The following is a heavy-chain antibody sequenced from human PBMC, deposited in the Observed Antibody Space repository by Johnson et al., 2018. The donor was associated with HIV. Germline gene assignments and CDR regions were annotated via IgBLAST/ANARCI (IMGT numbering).Heavy chain of an antibody. D-gene: IGHD4-17*01. CDR3: ARDKIPGDQGDAFDI. V-gene: IGHV3-30-3*01. CDR1: GFTFSSYA. J-gene: IGHJ3*02. CDR2: ISYDGSNK. Sequence: QVQLVESGGGVVQPGRSLRLSCAASGFTFSSYAMHWVRQAPGKGLEWVAVISYDGSNKYYADSVKGRFTISRDNSKNTLYLQMNSLRAEDTAVYYCARDKIPGDQGDAFDIWGQGTMVTVSS.